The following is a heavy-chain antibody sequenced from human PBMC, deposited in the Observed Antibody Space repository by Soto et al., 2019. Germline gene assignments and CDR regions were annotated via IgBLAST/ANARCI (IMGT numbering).Heavy chain of an antibody. D-gene: IGHD6-13*01. Sequence: ASVKVSCKASGYTFTSYGISWVRQAPGQGLEWMGWISAYNGNTNYAQKLQGRVTMTTDTSTSTAHMELRSLRSDDTAVYYCARDYRYSSSWSNYYYYGMDVWGQGTTVTVSS. CDR3: ARDYRYSSSWSNYYYYGMDV. CDR1: GYTFTSYG. J-gene: IGHJ6*02. V-gene: IGHV1-18*01. CDR2: ISAYNGNT.